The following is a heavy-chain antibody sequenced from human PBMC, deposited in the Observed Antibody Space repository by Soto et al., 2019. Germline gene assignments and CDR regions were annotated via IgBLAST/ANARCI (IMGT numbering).Heavy chain of an antibody. D-gene: IGHD3-22*01. V-gene: IGHV1-69*06. CDR1: GGTFSSYA. CDR3: ARGVSSGYYLG. J-gene: IGHJ4*02. CDR2: IIPIFGTA. Sequence: QVQLVQSGAEVKKPGSSVKVSCKASGGTFSSYAISWVRQAPGQGLEWMGGIIPIFGTATYAQKFQGKVTIPADKSTSTAYMELSSLRSEATAVYYCARGVSSGYYLGWGQGTVVTVSS.